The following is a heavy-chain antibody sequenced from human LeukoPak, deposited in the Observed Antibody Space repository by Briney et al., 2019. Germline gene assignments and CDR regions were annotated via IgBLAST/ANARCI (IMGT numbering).Heavy chain of an antibody. CDR1: GGTFSSYA. Sequence: SVKVSCKASGGTFSSYAISWVRQAPGQGLEWMGRIIPILGIANYAQKFQGRVTITADKSTSTAYMELSSLRSEDTAVYYCARGTWIQLWSFDYWGQGTLVTVSS. V-gene: IGHV1-69*04. D-gene: IGHD5-18*01. J-gene: IGHJ4*02. CDR3: ARGTWIQLWSFDY. CDR2: IIPILGIA.